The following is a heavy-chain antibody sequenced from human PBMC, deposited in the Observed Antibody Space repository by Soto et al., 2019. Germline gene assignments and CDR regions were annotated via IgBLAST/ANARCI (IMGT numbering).Heavy chain of an antibody. D-gene: IGHD3-16*01. Sequence: GGSLRLSCAASGFNFSNYAMSWVRQAPGKGLEWVSLISATGGGTYYADSVKGRFTISRGNSHNTLYLQVHSLTAEDTAVYYCAKDRRAGGNSAFYFDFWGQGAQVTVS. J-gene: IGHJ4*02. V-gene: IGHV3-23*01. CDR2: ISATGGGT. CDR3: AKDRRAGGNSAFYFDF. CDR1: GFNFSNYA.